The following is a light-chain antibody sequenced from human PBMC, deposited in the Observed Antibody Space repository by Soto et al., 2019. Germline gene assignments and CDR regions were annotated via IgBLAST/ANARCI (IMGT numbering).Light chain of an antibody. CDR3: QQYKSYMWT. V-gene: IGKV1-5*03. J-gene: IGKJ1*01. CDR2: KAS. CDR1: QNIGVY. Sequence: DIRMTQSPSTLAASVGDRVTITCRASQNIGVYLAWYQQKPGKAPSILIFKASILEDGVPSTFSGSGSGTDFKLTISSLQPDDFATYYCQQYKSYMWTFGQGTKVE.